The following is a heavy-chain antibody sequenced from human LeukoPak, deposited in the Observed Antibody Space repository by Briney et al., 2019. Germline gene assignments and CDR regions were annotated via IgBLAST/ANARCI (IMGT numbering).Heavy chain of an antibody. Sequence: SETLSLTCTVSGGSISSSSYYWGWIRQPPGKGLEWIGSIYYSGSTYYNPSLKSRVTISVDTSKNQFSLELSSVTAADTAVYYCARDRYIAAAGTVVQHWGQGTLVTVSS. J-gene: IGHJ1*01. CDR3: ARDRYIAAAGTVVQH. CDR1: GGSISSSSYY. D-gene: IGHD6-13*01. V-gene: IGHV4-39*07. CDR2: IYYSGST.